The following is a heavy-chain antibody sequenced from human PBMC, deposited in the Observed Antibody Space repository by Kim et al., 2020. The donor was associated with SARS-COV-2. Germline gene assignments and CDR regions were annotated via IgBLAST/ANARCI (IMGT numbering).Heavy chain of an antibody. J-gene: IGHJ4*02. D-gene: IGHD3-10*01. V-gene: IGHV3-23*01. CDR1: GFPFSNYA. Sequence: GGSLRLSCAASGFPFSNYAMSWVRQTPGKGLEWVSAISGHCSNTYYADSVKGRFTISRDESKSTLFLQMNSLRGEDTTVYYCAKDLVGSGDYYHFIACWGQGTLVTVSS. CDR3: AKDLVGSGDYYHFIAC. CDR2: ISGHCSNT.